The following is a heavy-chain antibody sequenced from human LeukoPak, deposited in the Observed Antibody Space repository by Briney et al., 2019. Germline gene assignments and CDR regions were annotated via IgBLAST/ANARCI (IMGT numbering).Heavy chain of an antibody. CDR3: AKDIGRSGYDLAFDY. J-gene: IGHJ4*02. V-gene: IGHV3-43*02. CDR2: ISGDGGST. D-gene: IGHD5-12*01. Sequence: GGSLRLSCAASGFTFDDYAMHWVRQAPGKGLEWVSLISGDGGSTYYADSVKGRFAISGDNSKNSLYLQMNSLRTEDTALYYCAKDIGRSGYDLAFDYWGQGTLVTVSS. CDR1: GFTFDDYA.